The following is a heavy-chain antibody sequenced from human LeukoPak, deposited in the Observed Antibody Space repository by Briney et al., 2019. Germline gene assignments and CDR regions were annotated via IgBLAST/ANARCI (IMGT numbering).Heavy chain of an antibody. CDR1: GFTFSSYA. V-gene: IGHV3-30-3*01. Sequence: GGSLRLSCAASGFTFSSYAMHWVRQAPGKGLEWVAVISYDGSNKYYADSVRGRFTISRDNSKNTLYLQMNSLRAEDSAVYYCAKKGLPSARCPIFDFWGQGTLVTVSS. J-gene: IGHJ4*02. D-gene: IGHD6-25*01. CDR3: AKKGLPSARCPIFDF. CDR2: ISYDGSNK.